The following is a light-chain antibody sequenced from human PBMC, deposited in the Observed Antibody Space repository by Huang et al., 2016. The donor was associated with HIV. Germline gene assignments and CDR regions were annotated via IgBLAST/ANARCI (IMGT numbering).Light chain of an antibody. CDR3: QQYDTLPTWT. CDR1: QDISKS. CDR2: DVS. Sequence: DIQMTQSPTSLSASAGDRVTITCQASQDISKSLNWYQQKPGKAPKLLIYDVSNLETGVPSRFSVSGSGTNFTFTISTLQPEDVGSYYCQQYDTLPTWTFGQGTKV. J-gene: IGKJ1*01. V-gene: IGKV1-33*01.